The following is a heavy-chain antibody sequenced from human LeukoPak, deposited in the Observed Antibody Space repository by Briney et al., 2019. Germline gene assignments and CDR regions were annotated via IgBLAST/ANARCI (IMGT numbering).Heavy chain of an antibody. V-gene: IGHV4-34*01. J-gene: IGHJ4*02. CDR2: IYYSGST. CDR1: GGSFSGYY. Sequence: SETLSLTCAVYGGSFSGYYWSWIRQPPGKGLEWIGSIYYSGSTYYNPSLKSRVTISVDTSKNQFSLKLSSVTAADTAVYYCARSYTHYYDSSGYYPNKIDYWGQGTLVTVSS. CDR3: ARSYTHYYDSSGYYPNKIDY. D-gene: IGHD3-22*01.